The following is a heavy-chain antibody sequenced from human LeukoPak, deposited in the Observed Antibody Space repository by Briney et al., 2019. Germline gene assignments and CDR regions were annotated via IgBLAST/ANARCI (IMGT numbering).Heavy chain of an antibody. CDR1: GYTLTGYC. CDR2: INTKSGAT. Sequence: GASVKVSCKASGYTLTGYCMHWVRQAPGQGLEWLGWINTKSGATNYAQKFQGRVTMTRDTSISTAYMELSRLRSDDTAVYYCARDLSNYGDYEYYFDYWGQGTLVTVSS. V-gene: IGHV1-2*02. D-gene: IGHD4-17*01. J-gene: IGHJ4*02. CDR3: ARDLSNYGDYEYYFDY.